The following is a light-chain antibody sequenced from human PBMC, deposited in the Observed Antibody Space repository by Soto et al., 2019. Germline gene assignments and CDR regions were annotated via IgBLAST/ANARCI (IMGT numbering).Light chain of an antibody. CDR3: SSYTSTYSLI. Sequence: QSALTQFASVSGSPGQSITISCTGTSSDIGGYDYVSWYQVHPGKAPKVLIYDVSNRPSGVSNRFSGSKSGSTASLTISGLQAEDEADYYCSSYTSTYSLIFGGGTKLTV. V-gene: IGLV2-14*03. CDR2: DVS. CDR1: SSDIGGYDY. J-gene: IGLJ2*01.